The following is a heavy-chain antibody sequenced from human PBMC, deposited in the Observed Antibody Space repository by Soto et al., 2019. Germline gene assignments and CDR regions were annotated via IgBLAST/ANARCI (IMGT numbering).Heavy chain of an antibody. CDR2: ISYDGSNK. CDR3: ARDLLGDYNLSDDAFDI. V-gene: IGHV3-30-3*01. D-gene: IGHD4-17*01. CDR1: GFTFSSYA. J-gene: IGHJ3*02. Sequence: GGSLRLSCAASGFTFSSYAMHWVRQAPGKGLEWVAVISYDGSNKYYADSVKGRFTISRDNSKNTLYLQMNSLRAEDTAVYYCARDLLGDYNLSDDAFDIWGQGTMVTVSS.